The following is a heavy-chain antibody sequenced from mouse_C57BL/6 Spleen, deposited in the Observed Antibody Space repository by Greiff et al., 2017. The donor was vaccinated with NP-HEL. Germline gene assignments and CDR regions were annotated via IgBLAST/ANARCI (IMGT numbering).Heavy chain of an antibody. CDR3: ARDPTGTRQGY. J-gene: IGHJ2*01. V-gene: IGHV1-80*01. CDR1: GYAFSSYW. Sequence: QVQLQQSGAELVKPGASVKISCKASGYAFSSYWMNWVKQRPGKGLEWIGQIYPGDGDTNYNGKFKGKATLTADKSSSTAYMQLSSLTSEDSAVYFCARDPTGTRQGYWGQGTTLTVSS. CDR2: IYPGDGDT. D-gene: IGHD4-1*01.